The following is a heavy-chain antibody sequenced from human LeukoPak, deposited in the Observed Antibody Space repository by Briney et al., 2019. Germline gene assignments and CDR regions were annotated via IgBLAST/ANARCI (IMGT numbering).Heavy chain of an antibody. CDR2: ISSSSSYI. D-gene: IGHD1-26*01. V-gene: IGHV3-21*01. CDR1: GFTFSSYS. J-gene: IGHJ3*02. CDR3: ATPSGSYGSAFDI. Sequence: GGSLRLSCAASGFTFSSYSMNWVRQAPGKGLEWVSSISSSSSYIYYAGSVKGRFTISRDNAKDSLYLQMNSLRAEDTAVYYCATPSGSYGSAFDIWGQGTMVTVSS.